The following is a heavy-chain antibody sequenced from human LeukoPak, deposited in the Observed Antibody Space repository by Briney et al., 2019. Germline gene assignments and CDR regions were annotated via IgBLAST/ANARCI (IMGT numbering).Heavy chain of an antibody. D-gene: IGHD2-2*01. Sequence: VPVSFKSSGGTYRNYSLSRVRQAPARGREGVGRILPILGIANYAQKFQGRVTITADKSTSTAYMELSSLRSEDTAVYYCARDLCRGREYQLLQCFDPWGQGTLVTVSS. CDR2: ILPILGIA. V-gene: IGHV1-69*04. CDR3: ARDLCRGREYQLLQCFDP. J-gene: IGHJ5*02. CDR1: GGTYRNYS.